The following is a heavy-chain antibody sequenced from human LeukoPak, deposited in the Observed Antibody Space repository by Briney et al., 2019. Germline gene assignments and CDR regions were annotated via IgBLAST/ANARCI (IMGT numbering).Heavy chain of an antibody. D-gene: IGHD3-22*01. J-gene: IGHJ6*02. CDR1: GFTFDDYG. CDR2: ISGSAGST. CDR3: ARVLSYYYDSSGYYYHYYYGMDV. Sequence: GGSLRLSCAASGFTFDDYGMSWVRQAPGKGLEWVSAISGSAGSTYYADSVKGRFTISRDNSKNTLYLQMNSLRAEDTAVYYCARVLSYYYDSSGYYYHYYYGMDVWGQGTTVTVSS. V-gene: IGHV3-23*01.